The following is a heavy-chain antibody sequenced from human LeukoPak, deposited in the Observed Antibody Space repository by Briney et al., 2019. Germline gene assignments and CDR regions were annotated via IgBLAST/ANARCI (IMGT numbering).Heavy chain of an antibody. D-gene: IGHD2-2*01. J-gene: IGHJ4*02. CDR3: ARERYCSSTSCPHGDLDY. V-gene: IGHV3-48*03. CDR2: IGVSGSTM. CDR1: GFTFSSYE. Sequence: GGSLRLSCAASGFTFSSYEMNGVRQAPGKGLEWVSYIGVSGSTMYYAESVKGRFTISRDNAKNSLYLQMNSLRAEDTAVYYCARERYCSSTSCPHGDLDYWGQGTLVSVFS.